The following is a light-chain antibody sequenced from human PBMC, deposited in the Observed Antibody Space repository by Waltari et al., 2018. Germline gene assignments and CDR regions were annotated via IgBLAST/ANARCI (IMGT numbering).Light chain of an antibody. J-gene: IGKJ1*01. V-gene: IGKV1-5*03. CDR1: QSLSNW. Sequence: DIQMTQSPSTLSASVGDKVPITCRASQSLSNWLAWYQQKPGKAPKVLIYKASTLESGVPSRFSGSGSGTECTLTISSLQPDDFATYYCQQYRNLWTFGQGTKVEIK. CDR3: QQYRNLWT. CDR2: KAS.